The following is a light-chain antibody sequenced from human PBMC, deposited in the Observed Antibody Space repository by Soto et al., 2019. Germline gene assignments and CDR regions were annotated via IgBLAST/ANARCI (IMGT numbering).Light chain of an antibody. Sequence: ISQCPSHPSATVRDKGTITCRARQSISSWLAWYQQKPGKAPKLLIYKASSLESGVPSRFSGSGSGTEFTLTISSLQPDDFATYYCQQYNSYSPITFGQGTRLEIK. CDR1: QSISSW. CDR3: QQYNSYSPIT. CDR2: KAS. V-gene: IGKV1-5*03. J-gene: IGKJ5*01.